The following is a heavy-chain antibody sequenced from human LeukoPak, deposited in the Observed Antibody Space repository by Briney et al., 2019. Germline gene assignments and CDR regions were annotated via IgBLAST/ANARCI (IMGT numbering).Heavy chain of an antibody. Sequence: GGSLRLSCAASGFTFSSYAMHWVRQAPGKGLEYVSAISSNGGSTYYANSVKGRFTISRDNSKNTLYLQMGSLRAEDMAVYYCARVGGIPPAEQYYYYGMDVWGQGTTVTVSS. CDR2: ISSNGGST. V-gene: IGHV3-64*01. CDR1: GFTFSSYA. D-gene: IGHD1/OR15-1a*01. CDR3: ARVGGIPPAEQYYYYGMDV. J-gene: IGHJ6*02.